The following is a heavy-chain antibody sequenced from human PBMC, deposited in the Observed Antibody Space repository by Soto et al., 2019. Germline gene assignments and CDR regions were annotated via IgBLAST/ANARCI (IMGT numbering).Heavy chain of an antibody. CDR1: GGTFSSYA. CDR3: ARSQGSSTSLEIYYYYYYGMGV. CDR2: IIPISGTA. Sequence: QVQLVQSGAEVKKPGSSVKVSCKASGGTFSSYAISWVRQAPGQGLEWMGGIIPISGTANYAQKSQGRVTITADESTSTDYMELGRLRSEDTAVYYCARSQGSSTSLEIYYYYYYGMGVWGQGTTVTVSS. J-gene: IGHJ6*02. D-gene: IGHD2-2*01. V-gene: IGHV1-69*01.